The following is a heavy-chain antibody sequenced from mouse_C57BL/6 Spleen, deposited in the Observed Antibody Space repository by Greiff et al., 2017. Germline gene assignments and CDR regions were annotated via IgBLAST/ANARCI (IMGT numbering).Heavy chain of an antibody. D-gene: IGHD2-4*01. V-gene: IGHV5-17*01. Sequence: EVKVVASGGGLVKPGGSLKLSCAASGFTFSDYGMHWVRQAPEKGLEWVAYLSSGSSTIYYADTVKGRFTISRDNAKNTLFLQMTSLRSEDTAMYYCARPYYYDYDGYYFDYWGQGTTLTVSS. CDR1: GFTFSDYG. J-gene: IGHJ2*01. CDR3: ARPYYYDYDGYYFDY. CDR2: LSSGSSTI.